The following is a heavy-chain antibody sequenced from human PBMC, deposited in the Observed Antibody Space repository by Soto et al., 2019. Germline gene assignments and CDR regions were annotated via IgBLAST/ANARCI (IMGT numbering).Heavy chain of an antibody. J-gene: IGHJ4*02. D-gene: IGHD5-12*01. Sequence: QVQLVQSGGELRKPGASVKVSCKASGYTFTDNSITWVRQAPGQGLEWMGWINTDTGATRSTQKFQDRVTMTTDTSTSTAYLELTCLRSDDTAIYYCARGGGYAVDFWGQGTLVAVSS. CDR3: ARGGGYAVDF. V-gene: IGHV1-18*01. CDR1: GYTFTDNS. CDR2: INTDTGAT.